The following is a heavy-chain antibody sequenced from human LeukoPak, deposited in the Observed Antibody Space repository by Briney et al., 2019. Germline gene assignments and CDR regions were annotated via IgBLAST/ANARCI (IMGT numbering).Heavy chain of an antibody. CDR1: GFTFSRNS. D-gene: IGHD5-12*01. CDR2: ISSSSSYI. V-gene: IGHV3-21*01. Sequence: GGSLRLSCAASGFTFSRNSMNWVRQARGKGLEWVSSISSSSSYIYYADSVEGRFTISRDNAKNSLYLQMNSLRAEDTAVYYCARGRGYSGYDTDYWGQGTLVTVSS. CDR3: ARGRGYSGYDTDY. J-gene: IGHJ4*02.